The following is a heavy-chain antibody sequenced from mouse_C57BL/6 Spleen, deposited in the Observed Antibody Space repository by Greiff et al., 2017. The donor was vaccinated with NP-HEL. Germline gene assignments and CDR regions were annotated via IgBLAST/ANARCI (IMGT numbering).Heavy chain of an antibody. V-gene: IGHV2-5*01. J-gene: IGHJ4*01. D-gene: IGHD2-4*01. CDR2: IWRGGST. CDR3: AKIYYDYGYYAMDY. CDR1: GFSLTSYG. Sequence: VQLQQSGPGLVQPSQSLSITCTVSGFSLTSYGVHWVRQSPGKGLEWLGVIWRGGSTDYNAAFMSRLSITKDNSKSQVFFKMNSLQADDTAIYYCAKIYYDYGYYAMDYWGQGTSVTVCS.